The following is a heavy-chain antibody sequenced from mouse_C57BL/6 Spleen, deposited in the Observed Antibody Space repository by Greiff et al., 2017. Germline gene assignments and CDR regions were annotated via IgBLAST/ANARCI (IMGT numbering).Heavy chain of an antibody. CDR2: ISSGGSCT. Sequence: EVQRVESGGDLVKPGGSLKLSCAASGFTFSSYGMSWVRQTPDKRLEWVATISSGGSCTYYPDSVKGRFTISRDNAKNTLYLQMSSLKSEDTAMYYCARQDTTEGAMDYWGQGTSVTVSS. CDR1: GFTFSSYG. J-gene: IGHJ4*01. D-gene: IGHD1-1*01. V-gene: IGHV5-6*01. CDR3: ARQDTTEGAMDY.